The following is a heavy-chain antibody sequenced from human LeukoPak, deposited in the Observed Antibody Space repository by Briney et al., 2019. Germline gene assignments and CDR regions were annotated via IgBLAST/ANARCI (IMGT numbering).Heavy chain of an antibody. Sequence: SETLSLTCTVSGGSISSYYWSWIRQPPGKGLEWIGYIYYSGSTNYNPSLKSRVTISVDTSKNQFSLKLGSVTAADTAVYYCAGGRQQLVRDWFDPWGQGTLVTVSS. CDR2: IYYSGST. CDR3: AGGRQQLVRDWFDP. V-gene: IGHV4-59*01. D-gene: IGHD6-13*01. CDR1: GGSISSYY. J-gene: IGHJ5*02.